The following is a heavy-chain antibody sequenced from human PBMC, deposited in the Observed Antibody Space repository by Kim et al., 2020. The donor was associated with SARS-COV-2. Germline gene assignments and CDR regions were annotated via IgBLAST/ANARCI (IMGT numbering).Heavy chain of an antibody. Sequence: SETLSLTCTVSGGSISSYYWSWIRQPPGKGLEWIGYIYYSGSTNYNPSLKSRVTISVDTSKNQFSLKLSSVTAADTAVYYCARESYGWFGEYTPGPSNWFDPWGQGTLVTVSS. V-gene: IGHV4-59*01. CDR2: IYYSGST. CDR1: GGSISSYY. CDR3: ARESYGWFGEYTPGPSNWFDP. J-gene: IGHJ5*02. D-gene: IGHD3-10*01.